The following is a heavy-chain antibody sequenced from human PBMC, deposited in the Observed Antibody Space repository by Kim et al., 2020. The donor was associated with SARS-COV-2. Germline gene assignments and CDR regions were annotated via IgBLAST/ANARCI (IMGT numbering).Heavy chain of an antibody. V-gene: IGHV3-49*03. J-gene: IGHJ4*02. Sequence: GGSLRLSCTASGFTFGDYAMSWFRQAPGKGLEWVGFIRSKAYGGTTEYAASVKGRFTISRDDSKSIAYLQMNSLKTEDTAVYYCTRVVVVPAATPYWGQGTLVTVSS. CDR1: GFTFGDYA. D-gene: IGHD2-2*01. CDR2: IRSKAYGGTT. CDR3: TRVVVVPAATPY.